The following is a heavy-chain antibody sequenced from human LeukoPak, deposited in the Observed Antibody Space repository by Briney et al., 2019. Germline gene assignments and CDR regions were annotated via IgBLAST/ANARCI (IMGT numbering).Heavy chain of an antibody. CDR2: VFFTGPT. D-gene: IGHD1-26*01. CDR1: GDSIRSHY. V-gene: IGHV4-59*11. Sequence: SETLSLTCSVSGDSIRSHYWSWIRHPPGKRPEWMGLVFFTGPTTNNPTLEGRVTISIDTSGSQFSIKLTSVTAADTAVYYCARVEWELLGAHLWGQGILLSVSS. CDR3: ARVEWELLGAHL. J-gene: IGHJ4*02.